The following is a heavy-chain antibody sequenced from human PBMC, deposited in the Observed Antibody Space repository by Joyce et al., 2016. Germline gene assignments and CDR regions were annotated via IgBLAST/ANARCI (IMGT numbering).Heavy chain of an antibody. D-gene: IGHD2-15*01. CDR2: MKPKRSDT. CDR1: GYTFTSYD. CDR3: SRRSFGGGSCYGEYYHYHNGLDV. V-gene: IGHV1-8*01. Sequence: QVQLVQSGAEVKKPGASVKVSCKASGYTFTSYDINWVRQGTGQGLECIGWMKPKRSDTGIAKKFKGKVNLAKNHSRRTGNMELGRLGCGDTAWYYCSRRSFGGGSCYGEYYHYHNGLDVWGQGTTVTVSS. J-gene: IGHJ6*02.